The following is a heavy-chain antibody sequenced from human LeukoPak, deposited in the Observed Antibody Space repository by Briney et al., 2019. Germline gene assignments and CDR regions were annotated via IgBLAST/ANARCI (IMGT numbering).Heavy chain of an antibody. V-gene: IGHV3-23*01. CDR1: GFTFNNY. J-gene: IGHJ4*02. D-gene: IGHD6-19*01. Sequence: PGGSLRLSCAVSGFTFNNYMTWVRPAPGKGLEWVSAITGSGDYTYYADSVKGRFTISRDNSKNTLYLQMNSLRAEDTAIYYCAKDLPGSGWYSWGQGTLVTVSS. CDR3: AKDLPGSGWYS. CDR2: ITGSGDYT.